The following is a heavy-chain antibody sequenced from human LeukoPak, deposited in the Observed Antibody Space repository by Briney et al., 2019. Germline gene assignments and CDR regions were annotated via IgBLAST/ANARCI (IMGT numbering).Heavy chain of an antibody. V-gene: IGHV4-30-4*01. Sequence: SETLSLTCTVSGGSISSGDYYWSWIRQPPGKGLEWIGYIYYSGSTYYNPSLKSRVTISVDTSKNQFSLKLSSVTAADTAVYYCARSMLYYDYVWGSYPRGPFDYWGQGTLVTVSS. D-gene: IGHD3-16*02. CDR1: GGSISSGDYY. CDR2: IYYSGST. CDR3: ARSMLYYDYVWGSYPRGPFDY. J-gene: IGHJ4*02.